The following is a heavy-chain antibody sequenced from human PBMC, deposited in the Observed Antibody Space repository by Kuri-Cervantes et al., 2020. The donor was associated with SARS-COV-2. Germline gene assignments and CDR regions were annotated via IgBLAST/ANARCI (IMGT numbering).Heavy chain of an antibody. Sequence: SETLSLTCSVSGDSLSRGGHYWTWIRQHPGKGLEWIGYIYYSGRTYYNPSLQSRLTISLATSQNQFSLKLSPVTAADTAVYSCARSFGTAAGQLDYWGQGTLVTVSS. D-gene: IGHD6-13*01. CDR1: GDSLSRGGHY. V-gene: IGHV4-31*03. CDR2: IYYSGRT. CDR3: ARSFGTAAGQLDY. J-gene: IGHJ4*02.